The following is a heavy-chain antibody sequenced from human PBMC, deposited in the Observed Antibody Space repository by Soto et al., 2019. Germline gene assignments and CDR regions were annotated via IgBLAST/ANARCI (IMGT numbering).Heavy chain of an antibody. J-gene: IGHJ6*02. D-gene: IGHD2-2*03. CDR3: ARLNGYCVSTNCHGYYGMDV. CDR1: GGSISSGCYY. Sequence: PSETLSLTCPVSGGSISSGCYYWSWIRQHPGKGLEWIGYIYYSENTYYNPSLLSRVTISVDTSKNEFSLRLSSVTAADTAVYYCARLNGYCVSTNCHGYYGMDVWGQGTTVTVSS. CDR2: IYYSENT. V-gene: IGHV4-39*01.